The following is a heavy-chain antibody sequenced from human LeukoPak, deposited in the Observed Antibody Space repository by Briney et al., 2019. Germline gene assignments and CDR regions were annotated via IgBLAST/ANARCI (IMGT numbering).Heavy chain of an antibody. V-gene: IGHV3-48*04. Sequence: PGGSLRLSCAASGFTFSSYSMNWVRQAPGKGLEWVSYISSSSSTIYYADSVRGRFTISRDNAKNTLYLHMNSLTVEDTAVYYCASGGSYDSSGYYYAGCFQHWGQGTLVTVSS. CDR3: ASGGSYDSSGYYYAGCFQH. CDR2: ISSSSSTI. CDR1: GFTFSSYS. J-gene: IGHJ1*01. D-gene: IGHD3-22*01.